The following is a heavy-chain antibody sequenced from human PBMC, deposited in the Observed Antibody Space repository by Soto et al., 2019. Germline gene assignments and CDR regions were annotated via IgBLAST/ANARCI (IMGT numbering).Heavy chain of an antibody. CDR2: ISYDGSNK. V-gene: IGHV3-30-3*01. D-gene: IGHD2-8*01. Sequence: ESGGGVVQPGRSLRLSCAASGFTFSSYAMHWVRQAPGKGLEWVAVISYDGSNKYYADSVKGRFTISRDNSKNTLYLQMNSLRAEDTAVYYCARDPYCTNGVCYTLDYRGQGTLVTVSS. J-gene: IGHJ4*02. CDR1: GFTFSSYA. CDR3: ARDPYCTNGVCYTLDY.